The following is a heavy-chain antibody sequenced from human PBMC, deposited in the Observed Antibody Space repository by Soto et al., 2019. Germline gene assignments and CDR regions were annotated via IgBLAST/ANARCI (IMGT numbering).Heavy chain of an antibody. Sequence: QVQLQESGPGLVKPSQTLSLTCTVSGGSISSGGYYWSWIRQHPGKGLEWIGYIYYSGSTYYNPSLKSRVXXSXDXSKNQFSLKLSSVTAADTAVYYCARDSDGNSGYYPYWGQGTLVTVSS. CDR1: GGSISSGGYY. J-gene: IGHJ4*02. V-gene: IGHV4-31*03. CDR3: ARDSDGNSGYYPY. D-gene: IGHD3-22*01. CDR2: IYYSGST.